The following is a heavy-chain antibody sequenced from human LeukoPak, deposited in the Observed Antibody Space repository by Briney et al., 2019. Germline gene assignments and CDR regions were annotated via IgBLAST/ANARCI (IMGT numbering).Heavy chain of an antibody. CDR3: ARERWLHSDFDY. CDR2: ISYDGSDK. D-gene: IGHD5-24*01. CDR1: GFTFSRHG. J-gene: IGHJ4*02. V-gene: IGHV3-30*03. Sequence: GRSLRLSCAASGFTFSRHGVHWVRQAPGKGLEWVAVISYDGSDKHYADSVKGRFTISRDNAKNTLYLQMNSLRAEDTAVYYCARERWLHSDFDYWGQGTLVTVSS.